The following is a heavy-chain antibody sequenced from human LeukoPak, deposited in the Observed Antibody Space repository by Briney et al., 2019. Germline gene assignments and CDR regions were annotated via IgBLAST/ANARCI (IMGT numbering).Heavy chain of an antibody. J-gene: IGHJ4*02. Sequence: ASVKVSCKASGYTFTSYGISWVRQAPGQGLEWMGWISAYNGNTNYAQKLQGRVTMTTDTSTSTAYMELRSLRSDDTAVYYCARSLDGYNSPELYHFDYWGQGTLVTVSS. CDR3: ARSLDGYNSPELYHFDY. D-gene: IGHD5-24*01. V-gene: IGHV1-18*01. CDR2: ISAYNGNT. CDR1: GYTFTSYG.